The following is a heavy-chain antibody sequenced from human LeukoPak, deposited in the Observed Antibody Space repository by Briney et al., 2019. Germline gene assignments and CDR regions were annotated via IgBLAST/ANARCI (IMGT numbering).Heavy chain of an antibody. D-gene: IGHD3-10*01. CDR2: ISAYNGNT. Sequence: ASVEVSCKASGYTFTSYGISWVRQAPGQGLEWMGWISAYNGNTNYAQKLQGRVTMTTDTSTSTAYMELRSLRSDDTAVYYCARDSGMYYYGSGSSFDCWGQGTLVTVSS. V-gene: IGHV1-18*01. CDR3: ARDSGMYYYGSGSSFDC. J-gene: IGHJ4*02. CDR1: GYTFTSYG.